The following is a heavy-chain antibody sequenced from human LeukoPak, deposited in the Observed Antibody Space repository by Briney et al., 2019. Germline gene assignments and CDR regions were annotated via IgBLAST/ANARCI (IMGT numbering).Heavy chain of an antibody. CDR1: GGSISSGSYY. CDR2: IYSSGST. CDR3: ARGGYCGGDCYFYY. D-gene: IGHD2-21*02. Sequence: PSETLPLTCTVSGGSISSGSYYWSWIRQPAGKGLEWIGRIYSSGSTNYNPSLKSRVTISVDTSKNQFSLKLTSVTAADTAVYYCARGGYCGGDCYFYYWGQGTLVTVSS. J-gene: IGHJ4*02. V-gene: IGHV4-61*02.